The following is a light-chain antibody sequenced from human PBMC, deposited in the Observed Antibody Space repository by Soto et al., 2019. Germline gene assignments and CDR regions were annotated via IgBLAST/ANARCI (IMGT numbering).Light chain of an antibody. V-gene: IGLV2-14*01. Sequence: QSALTQPASVSVSPGQSITISCTGTSSDVGGYNYVSWYQQHPGKAPKLMIYDVSNRPSEVSNRFSGSKSGNTASLTISGLQAEDEADYYCSSYTSSSTLVFGGGTKLTVL. J-gene: IGLJ2*01. CDR2: DVS. CDR1: SSDVGGYNY. CDR3: SSYTSSSTLV.